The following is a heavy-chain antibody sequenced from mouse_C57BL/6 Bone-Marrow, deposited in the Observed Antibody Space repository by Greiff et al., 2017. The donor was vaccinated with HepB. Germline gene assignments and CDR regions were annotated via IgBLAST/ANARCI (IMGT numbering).Heavy chain of an antibody. Sequence: EVKLMESGEGLVKPGGSLKLSCAASGFTFSSYAMSWVRQTPEKRLEWVAYISSGGDYIYYADTVKGRFTISRDNARNTLYLQMSSLKSEDTAMYYCTREADGNPFAYWGKGTLVTVSA. D-gene: IGHD2-1*01. CDR3: TREADGNPFAY. CDR2: ISSGGDYI. CDR1: GFTFSSYA. J-gene: IGHJ3*01. V-gene: IGHV5-9-1*02.